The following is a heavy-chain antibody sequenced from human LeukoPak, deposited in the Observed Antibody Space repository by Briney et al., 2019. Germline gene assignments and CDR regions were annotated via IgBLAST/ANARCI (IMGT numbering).Heavy chain of an antibody. V-gene: IGHV3-23*01. CDR1: GFTFSSYA. D-gene: IGHD5-24*01. CDR3: ATFGPGMAVGDY. J-gene: IGHJ4*02. Sequence: GGSLRLXCVASGFTFSSYAMRWVRQAPGKGLEWVSSISDSRTSTYYADSVKGRFTISRDNSKNTLYLQMNNLRAEDTAVYYCATFGPGMAVGDYWGQGTLVTVSS. CDR2: ISDSRTST.